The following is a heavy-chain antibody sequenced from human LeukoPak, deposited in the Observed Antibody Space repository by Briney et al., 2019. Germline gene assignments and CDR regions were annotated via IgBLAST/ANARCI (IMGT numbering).Heavy chain of an antibody. D-gene: IGHD5-18*01. CDR1: GDSISTYH. CDR2: MQSSGNS. CDR3: ARDKRHSYGSYFAH. J-gene: IGHJ4*02. V-gene: IGHV4-59*01. Sequence: PSETLSLTCSVSGDSISTYHWNWVRERPGKGLEWIGYMQSSGNSNYNPSLKSRVFMSVDTSKNQFVLNLMSVTAADTAVYYCARDKRHSYGSYFAHWGQGMLVSVSS.